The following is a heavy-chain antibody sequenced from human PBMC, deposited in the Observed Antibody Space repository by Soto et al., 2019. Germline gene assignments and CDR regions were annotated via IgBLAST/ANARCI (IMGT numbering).Heavy chain of an antibody. CDR1: GFTFSDYY. CDR2: ISSSGSTI. Sequence: PVGSLGLSCAASGFTFSDYYMRWIRLAPWKGLEWVSYISSSGSTIYYADSVKGRFTISRDNAKNSLYLQMNSLRAEDTAVYYSARDFYYYDSSGYTGPGYWGKGTLVTVPS. J-gene: IGHJ4*02. V-gene: IGHV3-11*01. D-gene: IGHD3-22*01. CDR3: ARDFYYYDSSGYTGPGY.